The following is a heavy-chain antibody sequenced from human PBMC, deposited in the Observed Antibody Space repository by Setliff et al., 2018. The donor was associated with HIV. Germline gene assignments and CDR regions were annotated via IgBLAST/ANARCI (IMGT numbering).Heavy chain of an antibody. CDR3: ARDRDFGGNRDAFDF. V-gene: IGHV4-59*11. CDR1: GGSISSHY. J-gene: IGHJ3*01. CDR2: IYYSGNT. D-gene: IGHD3-10*01. Sequence: SETLSLTCTVSGGSISSHYWSWIRQPPGKGLEWIGYIYYSGNTNYNPSLKSRVTMSVDTSKNQFSLRLSSVTAADTAVYYCARDRDFGGNRDAFDFWGPGTLVTVSS.